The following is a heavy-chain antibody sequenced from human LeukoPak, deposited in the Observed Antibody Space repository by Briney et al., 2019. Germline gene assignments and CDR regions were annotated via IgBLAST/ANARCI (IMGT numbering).Heavy chain of an antibody. CDR2: IYTSGST. V-gene: IGHV4-61*02. D-gene: IGHD7-27*01. J-gene: IGHJ5*02. CDR3: ARDHVGIDP. CDR1: GGSISSGSYY. Sequence: PSETLSLTCTVSGGSISSGSYYWSWIRQPAGKGLGWIGRIYTSGSTNYHPSLKSRVTISVDTSKNQFSLKLSSVTAADTAVYYCARDHVGIDPWGQGTLVTVSS.